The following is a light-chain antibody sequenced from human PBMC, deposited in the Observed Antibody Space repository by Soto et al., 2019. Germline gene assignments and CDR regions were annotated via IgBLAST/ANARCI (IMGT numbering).Light chain of an antibody. J-gene: IGKJ5*01. CDR3: QQYGSSSIT. Sequence: EIVLTQSPGTLSLSPGERATLSCRASQSVSSSHLAWYQQKPGQAPRLLIYGASTRATGIPDRISGSGSGTDFTLTITRLEPEDFALYYCQQYGSSSITFGQGTRLEIK. CDR1: QSVSSSH. V-gene: IGKV3-20*01. CDR2: GAS.